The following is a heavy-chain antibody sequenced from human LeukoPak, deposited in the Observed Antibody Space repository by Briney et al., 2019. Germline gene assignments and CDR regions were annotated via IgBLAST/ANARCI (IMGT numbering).Heavy chain of an antibody. Sequence: SETLSLTCTVSGGSISSYYWSWIRQPPGKGLEWIGYIYYSGSTSYNPSLKSRVSISVDTSNNQFSLRLSSVTAADTAGYYCARGSRYCSGGGCFDYWGQGTLVTVSS. CDR1: GGSISSYY. D-gene: IGHD2-15*01. CDR2: IYYSGST. J-gene: IGHJ4*02. CDR3: ARGSRYCSGGGCFDY. V-gene: IGHV4-59*01.